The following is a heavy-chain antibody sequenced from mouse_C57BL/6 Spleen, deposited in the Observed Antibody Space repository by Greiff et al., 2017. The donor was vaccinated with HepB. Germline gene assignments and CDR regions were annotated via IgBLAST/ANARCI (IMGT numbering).Heavy chain of an antibody. CDR3: AGGLGTWFAY. D-gene: IGHD4-1*01. CDR1: GFTFSDYG. Sequence: EVQLVESGGGLVKPGGSLKLSCAASGFTFSDYGMHWVRQAPEKGLEWVAYISSGSSTIYYADTVKGRFTISRDNAKNTLFLQMTSLRSEDTAMYYCAGGLGTWFAYWGQGTLVTVSA. V-gene: IGHV5-17*01. CDR2: ISSGSSTI. J-gene: IGHJ3*01.